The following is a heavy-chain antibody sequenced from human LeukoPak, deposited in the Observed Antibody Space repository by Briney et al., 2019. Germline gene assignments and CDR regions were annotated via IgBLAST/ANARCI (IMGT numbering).Heavy chain of an antibody. CDR1: GYTFTSYY. CDR3: ARDQGSSSWYYYYGMDV. V-gene: IGHV1-46*01. Sequence: GASVKVSCTASGYTFTSYYMHWVRQAPGQGFEWMGIINPSGGSTSYAQKFQGRVTMTRDTSTSTVYMELSSLRSEDTAVYYCARDQGSSSWYYYYGMDVWGQGTTVTVSS. J-gene: IGHJ6*02. D-gene: IGHD6-13*01. CDR2: INPSGGST.